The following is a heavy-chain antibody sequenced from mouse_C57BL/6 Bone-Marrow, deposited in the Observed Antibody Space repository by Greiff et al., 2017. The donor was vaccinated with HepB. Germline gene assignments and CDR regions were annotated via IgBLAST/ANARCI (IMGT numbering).Heavy chain of an antibody. CDR1: GYTFTDYY. Sequence: QVHVKQSGAELVKPGASVKISCKASGYTFTDYYINWVKQRPGQDLEWIGKIGPGSGSTYYNEKFKGKATLTADKSSSTAYMQLSSLTSEDSAVYFCTYDYDPWFAYWGQGTLVTVSA. J-gene: IGHJ3*01. CDR3: TYDYDPWFAY. CDR2: IGPGSGST. V-gene: IGHV1-77*01. D-gene: IGHD2-4*01.